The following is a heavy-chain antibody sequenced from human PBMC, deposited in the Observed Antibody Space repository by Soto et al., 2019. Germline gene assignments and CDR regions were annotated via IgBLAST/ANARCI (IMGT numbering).Heavy chain of an antibody. D-gene: IGHD1-1*01. CDR3: AKANWNELVY. V-gene: IGHV3-23*01. CDR1: GFSFSSYD. J-gene: IGHJ4*01. Sequence: PGGSLRLSCAASGFSFSSYDMNWVRQAPGKGLEWVSGITGRGGSTYYADTVKGRFTISRDISKNTLYLQMNSLRAEDTAVYYCAKANWNELVYWGHGTLVTVSS. CDR2: ITGRGGST.